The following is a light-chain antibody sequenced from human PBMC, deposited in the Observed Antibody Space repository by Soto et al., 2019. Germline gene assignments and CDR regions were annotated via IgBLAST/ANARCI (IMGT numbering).Light chain of an antibody. V-gene: IGKV1-39*01. J-gene: IGKJ1*01. CDR1: QSISSY. Sequence: DIQMTQAPSSLSASVRDRVTITCRASQSISSYLNWYQQKPGKAPKLLIYAASSLQSGVPSRFSGSGSGTDFTLPVSSLQPEEFATYFWQQSYSTPRPFCQGTKVEVK. CDR3: QQSYSTPRP. CDR2: AAS.